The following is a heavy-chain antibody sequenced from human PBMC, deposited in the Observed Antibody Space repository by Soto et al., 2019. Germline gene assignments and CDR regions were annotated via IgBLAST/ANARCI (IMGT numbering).Heavy chain of an antibody. Sequence: PGGSLRLSCAASGFTFSQYPMNWVRQAPGKGLGWVSNIRDTGSEKFYADSVKGRFTVSRDNAKDSLYLQMNSLRDDDTAVYYCARDSFRGFEYWGQGSLVTASS. J-gene: IGHJ4*02. V-gene: IGHV3-48*02. CDR3: ARDSFRGFEY. CDR2: IRDTGSEK. CDR1: GFTFSQYP.